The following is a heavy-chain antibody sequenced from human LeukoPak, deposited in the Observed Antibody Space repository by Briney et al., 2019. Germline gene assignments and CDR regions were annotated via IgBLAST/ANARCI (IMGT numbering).Heavy chain of an antibody. CDR3: ATCTTGTTYAFDI. CDR2: VDPEDGET. Sequence: ASVKVSCKVSGHTFTDYYMHWVQQAPGKGLEWMGLVDPEDGETMYAEKFQGRVTITADTSTDTAYMELSSLRSEDTAVYYCATCTTGTTYAFDIWGQGTMVTVSS. J-gene: IGHJ3*02. CDR1: GHTFTDYY. V-gene: IGHV1-69-2*01. D-gene: IGHD1-1*01.